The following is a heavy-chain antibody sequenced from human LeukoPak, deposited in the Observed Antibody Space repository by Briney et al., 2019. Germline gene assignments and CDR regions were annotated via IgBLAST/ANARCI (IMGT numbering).Heavy chain of an antibody. V-gene: IGHV7-4-1*02. CDR2: INTNTGNP. Sequence: GASVKVSCKASGCTFTSYAMNWVRQAPGQGLEWMGWINTNTGNPTYAQGFTGRFVFSLDTSVSTAYLQISSLKAEDTAVYYCARDGTFGYSGYDSTRDYFDYWGQGTLVTVSS. CDR1: GCTFTSYA. CDR3: ARDGTFGYSGYDSTRDYFDY. J-gene: IGHJ4*02. D-gene: IGHD5-12*01.